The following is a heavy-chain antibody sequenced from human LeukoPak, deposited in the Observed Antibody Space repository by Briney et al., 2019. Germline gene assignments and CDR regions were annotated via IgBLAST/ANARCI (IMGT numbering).Heavy chain of an antibody. CDR2: IIPIFGTA. CDR3: ARNRIAGAFDI. D-gene: IGHD1-14*01. Sequence: ASVKVSCKASGYTFTSYGISWVRQAPGQGLEWMGGIIPIFGTANYAQKFQGRVTITADESTSTAYMELSSLRSEDTAVYYCARNRIAGAFDIWGQGTMVTVSS. CDR1: GYTFTSYG. V-gene: IGHV1-69*13. J-gene: IGHJ3*02.